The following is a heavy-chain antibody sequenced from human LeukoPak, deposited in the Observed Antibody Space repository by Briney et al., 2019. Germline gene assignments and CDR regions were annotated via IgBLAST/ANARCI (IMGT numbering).Heavy chain of an antibody. D-gene: IGHD6-13*01. J-gene: IGHJ5*02. V-gene: IGHV3-30*01. CDR3: ARSGYSSSWYHWFDP. CDR1: GFTFSSYA. Sequence: LGRSLRLSCAASGFTFSSYAMHWVRQAPGKGLEWVAVISYDGSNKYYADSVKGRFTISRDNSKNTLYLQMNSLRAEDTAVYYCARSGYSSSWYHWFDPWGQGTLVTVSS. CDR2: ISYDGSNK.